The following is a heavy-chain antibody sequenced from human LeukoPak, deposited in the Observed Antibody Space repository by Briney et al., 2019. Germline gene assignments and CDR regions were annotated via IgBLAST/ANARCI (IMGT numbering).Heavy chain of an antibody. Sequence: GGSLRLSCAASGFTFSSYAMSWVRKAPGKGLEWVSAISGSGGSTYYADSVKGRFTISRDNSKNTLYLQMNSLRAEDTAVYYCAKVYMGFLEWLFNYFDYWGQGTLVTVSS. J-gene: IGHJ4*02. CDR2: ISGSGGST. V-gene: IGHV3-23*01. CDR3: AKVYMGFLEWLFNYFDY. D-gene: IGHD3-3*01. CDR1: GFTFSSYA.